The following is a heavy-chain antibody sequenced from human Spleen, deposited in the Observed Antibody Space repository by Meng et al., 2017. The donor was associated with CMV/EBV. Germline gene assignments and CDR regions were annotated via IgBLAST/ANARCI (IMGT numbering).Heavy chain of an antibody. V-gene: IGHV1-18*01. CDR3: ARDGLDEFSSSKRDSRTWSDY. J-gene: IGHJ4*02. Sequence: ASVKVSCKASGYTFTSYDINWVRQAPGQGLEWMGWISGYNGNTNYAQTLQGRATMTTDTSTSTAYMELRSLRSDDTAVYYCARDGLDEFSSSKRDSRTWSDYWGQGTLVTVSS. D-gene: IGHD6-6*01. CDR2: ISGYNGNT. CDR1: GYTFTSYD.